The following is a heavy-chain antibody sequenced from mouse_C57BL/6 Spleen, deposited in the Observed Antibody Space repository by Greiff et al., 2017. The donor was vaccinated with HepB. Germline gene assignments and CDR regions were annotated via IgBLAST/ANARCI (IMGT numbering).Heavy chain of an antibody. CDR3: APYYDYSWFAY. CDR2: IYPRSGNT. CDR1: GYTFTSYG. D-gene: IGHD2-4*01. J-gene: IGHJ3*01. Sequence: VKLMESGAELARPGASVKLSCKASGYTFTSYGISWVKQRTGQGLEWIGEIYPRSGNTYYNEKFKGKATLTADKSSSTAYMELRSLTSEDSAVYFCAPYYDYSWFAYWGQGTLVTVSA. V-gene: IGHV1-81*01.